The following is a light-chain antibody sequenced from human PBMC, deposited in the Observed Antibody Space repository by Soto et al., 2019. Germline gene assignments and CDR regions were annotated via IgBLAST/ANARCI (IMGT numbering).Light chain of an antibody. CDR1: QSVWSTY. Sequence: EIVLTQSPGTLSLSPGERATLSCRASQSVWSTYLAWYQQKPGQAPRLLMYGASNRATGIPDRFSGSGSGTDFTLTISRLEPEDFAVYYCQQYDNSKITFGQGTRLEI. V-gene: IGKV3-20*01. CDR2: GAS. J-gene: IGKJ5*01. CDR3: QQYDNSKIT.